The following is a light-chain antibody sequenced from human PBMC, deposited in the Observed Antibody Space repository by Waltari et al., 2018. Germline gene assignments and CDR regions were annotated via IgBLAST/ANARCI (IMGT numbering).Light chain of an antibody. Sequence: VVLTQSPGTLSMSPGDGVTLSCRSSQSLNRALAWYQQKPGQAPRLLIYNVFNRATDIPDRFSGSGSGTEFSLTISRLEPEDFAVYYCQHYVNLPATFGQGTRVEIK. V-gene: IGKV3-20*01. J-gene: IGKJ1*01. CDR3: QHYVNLPAT. CDR1: QSLNRA. CDR2: NVF.